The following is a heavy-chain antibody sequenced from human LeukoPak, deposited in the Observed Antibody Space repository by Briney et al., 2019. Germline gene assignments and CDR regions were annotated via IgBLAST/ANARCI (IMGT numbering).Heavy chain of an antibody. J-gene: IGHJ4*02. CDR2: ITGSSSTI. CDR1: GFTFSSYS. CDR3: ARTGLGMYSFDS. D-gene: IGHD3/OR15-3a*01. V-gene: IGHV3-48*01. Sequence: GGSLRLSCAASGFTFSSYSMNWVRQAAGKGLEWVSYITGSSSTINYADSVKGRFTISRDKAKNSLYLQMNSLRAEDTAVYYCARTGLGMYSFDSWGQGTLVTVSS.